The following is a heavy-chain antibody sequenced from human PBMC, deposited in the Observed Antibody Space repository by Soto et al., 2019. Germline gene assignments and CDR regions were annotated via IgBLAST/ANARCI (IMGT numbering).Heavy chain of an antibody. CDR3: ARGSGWYGQRLDY. J-gene: IGHJ4*02. CDR1: GGSISSGGYY. V-gene: IGHV4-31*03. CDR2: IYYSGST. D-gene: IGHD6-19*01. Sequence: PSETLSLTCTVSGGSISSGGYYWSWIRQHPGKGLEWIGYIYYSGSTYYNPSLKSRVTISVDTSKNQFSLKLSSVTAADTAVYYCARGSGWYGQRLDYWGQGTLVTVSS.